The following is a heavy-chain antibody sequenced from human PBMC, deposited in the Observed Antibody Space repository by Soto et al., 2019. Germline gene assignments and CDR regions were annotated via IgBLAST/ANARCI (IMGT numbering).Heavy chain of an antibody. J-gene: IGHJ6*02. V-gene: IGHV4-59*01. CDR2: VYYSGNT. CDR1: GGPLSGYY. Sequence: SETLSLTCTVSGGPLSGYYWSWIRQPPGKGLEWIGYVYYSGNTNYNPSLKSRVTISLDTSKNQISLKLSSVTAADTAVYYWARGAGSYYYYGMDVWGQGTTVTVS. CDR3: ARGAGSYYYYGMDV. D-gene: IGHD2-15*01.